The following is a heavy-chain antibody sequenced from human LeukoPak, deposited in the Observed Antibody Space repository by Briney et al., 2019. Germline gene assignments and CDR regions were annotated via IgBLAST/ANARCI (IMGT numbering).Heavy chain of an antibody. CDR3: AKDLVRGIAAAYDAFDI. V-gene: IGHV3-30*18. CDR2: ISYDGSNK. J-gene: IGHJ3*02. CDR1: GFTFSSYG. D-gene: IGHD6-13*01. Sequence: GGSLRLSCAASGFTFSSYGMHWVRQAPGKGLEWVAVISYDGSNKYYADSVKGRFTISRDNSKNTLYLQMNSLRAEDTAVYYCAKDLVRGIAAAYDAFDIWGQGTMVTVSS.